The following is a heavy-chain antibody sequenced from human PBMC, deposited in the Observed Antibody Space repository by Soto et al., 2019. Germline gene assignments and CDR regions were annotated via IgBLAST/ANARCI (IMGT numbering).Heavy chain of an antibody. D-gene: IGHD3-9*01. CDR3: AKDHSYYDILTGYYYFDY. Sequence: EVQLLESGGGLVQPGGSLRLSCAASGFTFSSYAMSWVRQAPGKGLEWVSAISGSGGSTYYADSVKGRFTISRDNSKNTLYLQMNSLRAEDTAVYYCAKDHSYYDILTGYYYFDYWGQGTLVTVSS. CDR1: GFTFSSYA. J-gene: IGHJ4*02. V-gene: IGHV3-23*01. CDR2: ISGSGGST.